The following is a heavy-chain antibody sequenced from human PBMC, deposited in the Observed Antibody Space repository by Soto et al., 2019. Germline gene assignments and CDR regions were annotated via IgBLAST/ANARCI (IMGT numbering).Heavy chain of an antibody. CDR1: DGSISSCY. D-gene: IGHD6-19*01. V-gene: IGHV4-59*08. J-gene: IGHJ4*02. CDR3: ARGIAVAGLYFAY. Sequence: SHTCSVADGSISSCYWCCIRQPPGKGLEWIGYIYYSGSTNYNPSLKSRVTISVDTSKNQFSLKLSSVTAADTAVYYCARGIAVAGLYFAYWGQGTLVTVSS. CDR2: IYYSGST.